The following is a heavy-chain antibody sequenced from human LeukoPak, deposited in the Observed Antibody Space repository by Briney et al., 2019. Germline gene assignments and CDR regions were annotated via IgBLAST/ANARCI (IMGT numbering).Heavy chain of an antibody. V-gene: IGHV4-59*01. J-gene: IGHJ4*02. CDR1: GGSISSYY. D-gene: IGHD4-17*01. Sequence: SETLSLTCTVSGGSISSYYWSWIRQPPGKGLEWIGYIYYSGSTNYNPSLKSRVTISVDTSKNQFSLKLSSVTAADTAVYYCARSTSTVTTPVYWGQGTLVTVSS. CDR2: IYYSGST. CDR3: ARSTSTVTTPVY.